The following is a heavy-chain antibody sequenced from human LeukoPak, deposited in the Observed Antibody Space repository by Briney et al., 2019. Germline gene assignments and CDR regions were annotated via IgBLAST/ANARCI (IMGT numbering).Heavy chain of an antibody. CDR3: ARDKYYYDSSGYYEGRFFDY. D-gene: IGHD3-22*01. CDR2: IHTSGST. V-gene: IGHV4-4*07. Sequence: KPSETLSLTCTVSGGSISSYYWSWIRQPAGKGLEWIGRIHTSGSTNYNPSLKSRVTMSGDTSKNQFSLKLSSVTAADTAVYYCARDKYYYDSSGYYEGRFFDYWGQGTLVTVSS. CDR1: GGSISSYY. J-gene: IGHJ4*02.